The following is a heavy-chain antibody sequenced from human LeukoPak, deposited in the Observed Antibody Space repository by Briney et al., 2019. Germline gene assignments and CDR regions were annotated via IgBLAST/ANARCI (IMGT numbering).Heavy chain of an antibody. Sequence: QSGRSLRLSCAASGFTFSSYGMHWVRQAPGKGLEWVAVISYDGSNKYYADSVKGRFTISRDNSKNTLYLQMNSLRAEDTAVYYCAKEGQPLLYSGWFDPWGQGTLVTVSS. J-gene: IGHJ5*02. V-gene: IGHV3-30*18. CDR1: GFTFSSYG. CDR2: ISYDGSNK. D-gene: IGHD2-2*02. CDR3: AKEGQPLLYSGWFDP.